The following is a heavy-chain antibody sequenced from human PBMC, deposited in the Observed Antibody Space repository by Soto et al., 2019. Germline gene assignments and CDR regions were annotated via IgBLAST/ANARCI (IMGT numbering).Heavy chain of an antibody. V-gene: IGHV3-30-3*01. Sequence: GSLRLSCAASGFTFSSYAMHWVRQAPGKGLEWVAVISYDGSNKYYADSVKGRFTISRDNSKNTLYLQMNSLRAEDTAVYYCARDPEFLEWLYPGGYFDYWGQGTLVTVSS. CDR2: ISYDGSNK. J-gene: IGHJ4*02. CDR3: ARDPEFLEWLYPGGYFDY. D-gene: IGHD3-3*01. CDR1: GFTFSSYA.